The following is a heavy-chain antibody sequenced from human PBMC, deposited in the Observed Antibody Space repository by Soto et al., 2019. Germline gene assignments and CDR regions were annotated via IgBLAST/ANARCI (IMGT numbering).Heavy chain of an antibody. V-gene: IGHV1-69*02. Sequence: QVQLVQSGAEVKKPGSSVKVSCKASGGTFSSYTISWVRQAPGQGLEWMGRIIPILGIANYAQKFQGRVTITADKSPTTAYMELGSLSSEGTAVYYCGRVRIQLHSYYFCYWGQGTLVTVCS. D-gene: IGHD5-18*01. CDR3: GRVRIQLHSYYFCY. J-gene: IGHJ4*02. CDR1: GGTFSSYT. CDR2: IIPILGIA.